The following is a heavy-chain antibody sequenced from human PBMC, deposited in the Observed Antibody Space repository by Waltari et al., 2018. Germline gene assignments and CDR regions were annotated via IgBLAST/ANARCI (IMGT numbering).Heavy chain of an antibody. Sequence: EVQLVESGGGLVQPGGSLRLSCAASGFTFSSYAMSWVRQAPGKGLEWVSAISGSGGSTYYADSVKGRFTISRDNSKNSLYLQMNSLKTEDTAVYYCARDSGSNWDAFDIWGQGTMVTVSS. CDR3: ARDSGSNWDAFDI. CDR1: GFTFSSYA. D-gene: IGHD6-25*01. CDR2: ISGSGGST. J-gene: IGHJ3*02. V-gene: IGHV3-23*04.